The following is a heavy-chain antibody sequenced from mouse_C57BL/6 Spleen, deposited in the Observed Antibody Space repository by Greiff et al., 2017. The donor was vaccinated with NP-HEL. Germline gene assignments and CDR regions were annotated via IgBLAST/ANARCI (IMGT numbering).Heavy chain of an antibody. CDR2: IDPSDSYT. D-gene: IGHD1-1*01. V-gene: IGHV1-50*01. Sequence: VQLQQSGAELVKPGASVKLSCKASGYTFTSYWMQWVKQRPGQGLEWIGEIDPSDSYTNYNQKFKGKATLTVDTSSSTAYMQLSSLTSEDSAVYYGARNYGSSYYAMDYWGQGTSVTVSS. J-gene: IGHJ4*01. CDR1: GYTFTSYW. CDR3: ARNYGSSYYAMDY.